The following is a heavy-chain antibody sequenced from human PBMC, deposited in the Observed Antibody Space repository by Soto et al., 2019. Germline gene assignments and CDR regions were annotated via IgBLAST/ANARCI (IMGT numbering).Heavy chain of an antibody. CDR3: ARAHHYYDSSGPEFDY. CDR2: INPSGGST. Sequence: ASVKISCKASGYTFTNYYMHWVRQAPGQGLEWMGIINPSGGSTSYAQKFQGRVTMTRDTSTSTVYMELSSLRSEDTAVYYCARAHHYYDSSGPEFDYWGQGTLVTVSS. D-gene: IGHD3-22*01. J-gene: IGHJ4*02. V-gene: IGHV1-46*01. CDR1: GYTFTNYY.